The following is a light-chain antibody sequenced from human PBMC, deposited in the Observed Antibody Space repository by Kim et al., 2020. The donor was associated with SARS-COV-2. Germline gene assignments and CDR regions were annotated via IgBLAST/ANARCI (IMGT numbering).Light chain of an antibody. J-gene: IGLJ1*01. CDR2: TSS. V-gene: IGLV1-44*01. CDR1: NSNIGTNT. Sequence: GKRVTISCSGRNSNIGTNTVDWYQQLPGTAPKLLIYTSSLRPSGVPDRFSGSTSATSASLAISGLQSEDEADYYCVAWDNSLSRFVFGSGTKVTVL. CDR3: VAWDNSLSRFV.